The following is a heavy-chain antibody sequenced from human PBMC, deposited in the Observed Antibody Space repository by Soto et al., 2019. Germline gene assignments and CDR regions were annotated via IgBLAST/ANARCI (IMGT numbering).Heavy chain of an antibody. V-gene: IGHV3-30*18. CDR1: GFTFSSYG. J-gene: IGHJ6*03. CDR3: AKGDGRCLEWLPYYVDV. CDR2: ISYDGSNK. D-gene: IGHD3-3*01. Sequence: RLSCAASGFTFSSYGMHWVRQAPGKELEWVAVISYDGSNKYYADSVKGRFTISRDNSKNTLYLQMNSLRAEDTAVYYCAKGDGRCLEWLPYYVDVCGTGTTVTVSS.